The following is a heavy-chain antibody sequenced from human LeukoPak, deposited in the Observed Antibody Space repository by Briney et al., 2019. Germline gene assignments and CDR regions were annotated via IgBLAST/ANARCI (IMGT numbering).Heavy chain of an antibody. CDR1: GGSISSHY. CDR3: ARVTTIFGVARQFDP. Sequence: SETLSLTCTVPGGSISSHYWSWIRQPPGKGLEWIGYIYYSGSTNYNPSLKSRATISVDTSKNQFSLKLSSVTAAGTAVYYCARVTTIFGVARQFDPWGQGTLVTVSS. V-gene: IGHV4-59*11. CDR2: IYYSGST. J-gene: IGHJ5*02. D-gene: IGHD3-3*01.